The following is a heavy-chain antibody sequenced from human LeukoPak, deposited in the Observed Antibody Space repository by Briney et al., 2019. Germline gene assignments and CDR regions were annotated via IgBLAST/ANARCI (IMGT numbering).Heavy chain of an antibody. J-gene: IGHJ4*02. CDR2: VRYGGNIK. D-gene: IGHD3-9*01. Sequence: PGGSLRLSCAASGFTFSSYGMHWVRQAPGGGLEWVAFVRYGGNIKYYADSVKGRFTISRDNSKNTLYLQMNSLRPEDTAVYYCAKDLGTEYNIFDYWGQGTLVTVSS. CDR3: AKDLGTEYNIFDY. CDR1: GFTFSSYG. V-gene: IGHV3-30*02.